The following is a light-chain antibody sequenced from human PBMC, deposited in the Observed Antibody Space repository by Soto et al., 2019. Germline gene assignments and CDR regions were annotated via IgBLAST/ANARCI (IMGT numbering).Light chain of an antibody. V-gene: IGLV1-40*01. CDR3: QSYDRSLSVVV. CDR1: SSNIGAGYD. J-gene: IGLJ2*01. Sequence: QSVLTQPPSVSGAPGQRVTISCTGRSSNIGAGYDVHWYQQLPGTAPKLLIYGNSNRPSGVPDRFSGSKSGTSASLAITGLQPEDEADYYCQSYDRSLSVVVFGGGTQLTVL. CDR2: GNS.